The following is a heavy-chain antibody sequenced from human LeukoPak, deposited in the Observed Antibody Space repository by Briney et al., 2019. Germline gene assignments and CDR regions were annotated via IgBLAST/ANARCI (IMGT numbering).Heavy chain of an antibody. CDR1: GGSISSYC. D-gene: IGHD6-19*01. CDR3: ARVFPGIAVAGTGAFDI. Sequence: PSETLSLTCTVSGGSISSYCWSWIRQPPGKGLEWIGYIYYSGSTNYNPSLKSRVTISVDTSKNQFSLKLSSVTAADTAVYYCARVFPGIAVAGTGAFDIWGQGTMVTVSS. V-gene: IGHV4-59*01. CDR2: IYYSGST. J-gene: IGHJ3*02.